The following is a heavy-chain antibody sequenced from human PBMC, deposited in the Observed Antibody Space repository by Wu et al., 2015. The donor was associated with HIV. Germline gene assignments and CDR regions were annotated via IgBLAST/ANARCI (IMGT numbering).Heavy chain of an antibody. D-gene: IGHD2-21*01. CDR1: GYNFIDYY. J-gene: IGHJ4*02. V-gene: IGHV1-2*02. CDR2: INSNRGGT. Sequence: QVHLVQFGGEVKKPGASVMVSCKASGYNFIDYYIYWVRQAPGQGPEWMGWINSNRGGTKYAQKFQGRITLTRDTAVSTAYLEMNTLRSDDTAVYYCARLQSLHGLYSNADYWGQGTLVTVSS. CDR3: ARLQSLHGLYSNADY.